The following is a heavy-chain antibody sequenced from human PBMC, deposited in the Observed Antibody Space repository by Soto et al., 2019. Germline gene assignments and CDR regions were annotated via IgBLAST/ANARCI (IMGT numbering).Heavy chain of an antibody. CDR2: ISSSSSYI. Sequence: GGSLRLSCAASGFNFSSYSMNWVRQAPGKGLEWVSSISSSSSYIYYADSVKGRFTISRDNSKNTLYLQMNSLRAEDTAVYYCAKDITLTVATSTDYWGQGTLVTVSS. CDR3: AKDITLTVATSTDY. D-gene: IGHD4-17*01. CDR1: GFNFSSYS. V-gene: IGHV3-21*04. J-gene: IGHJ4*02.